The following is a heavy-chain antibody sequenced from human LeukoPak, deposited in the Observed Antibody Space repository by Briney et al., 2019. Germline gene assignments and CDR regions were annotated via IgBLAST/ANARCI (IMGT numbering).Heavy chain of an antibody. CDR1: GYTFTSYA. Sequence: GASVKVSCKASGYTFTSYAMNWVRQAPGQGLEWMGIINPSGGSTSYAQKFQGRVTMTRDMSTSTVYMELSSLRSEDTAVYYCARVKWLYYFDYWGQGTLVTVSS. V-gene: IGHV1-46*01. J-gene: IGHJ4*02. CDR2: INPSGGST. D-gene: IGHD6-19*01. CDR3: ARVKWLYYFDY.